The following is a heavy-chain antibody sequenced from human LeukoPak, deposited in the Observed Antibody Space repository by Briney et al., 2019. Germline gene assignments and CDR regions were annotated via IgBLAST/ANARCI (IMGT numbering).Heavy chain of an antibody. Sequence: ASVSVSFRASGYTFTGYYIHWVRQAPGQGLEWMGWINPNSGGTNSAQKFQDRDTMTRDTSISTDYMELSRLTSDVTGVFYCARVVVSSGWSPVIDYWGQGTLVTVSS. CDR2: INPNSGGT. CDR1: GYTFTGYY. CDR3: ARVVVSSGWSPVIDY. D-gene: IGHD6-19*01. V-gene: IGHV1-2*02. J-gene: IGHJ4*02.